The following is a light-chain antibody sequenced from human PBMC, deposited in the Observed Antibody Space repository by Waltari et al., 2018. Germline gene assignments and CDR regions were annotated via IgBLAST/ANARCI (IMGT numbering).Light chain of an antibody. V-gene: IGKV3-15*01. Sequence: ATLSCRASQSVRNNLVWYQQKPGQAPRLLIYGASTRVTGIPARFSGSGSGTEFTLIITNLQPEDFATFFCQQSHSFPLTFGGGTKVETK. CDR1: QSVRNN. CDR3: QQSHSFPLT. CDR2: GAS. J-gene: IGKJ4*01.